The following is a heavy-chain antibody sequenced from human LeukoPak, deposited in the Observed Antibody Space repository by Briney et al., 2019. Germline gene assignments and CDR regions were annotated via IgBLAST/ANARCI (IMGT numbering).Heavy chain of an antibody. CDR2: IYHSGST. CDR3: ARGFRSLIVVVPAAYNWFDP. Sequence: GSLRLSCEASGFTFTKFWMSWVRQPPGKGLEWIGEIYHSGSTNYNPSLKSRVTISVDKSKNQFSLKLSSVTAADTAVYYCARGFRSLIVVVPAAYNWFDPWGQGTLVTVSS. CDR1: GFTFTKFW. D-gene: IGHD2-2*01. J-gene: IGHJ5*02. V-gene: IGHV4-4*02.